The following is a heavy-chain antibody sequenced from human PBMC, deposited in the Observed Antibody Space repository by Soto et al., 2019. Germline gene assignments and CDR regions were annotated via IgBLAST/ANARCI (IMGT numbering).Heavy chain of an antibody. CDR2: IRSKAYGGTT. V-gene: IGHV3-49*04. CDR3: TSSGTTNYYYGMDV. J-gene: IGHJ6*02. CDR1: GFTFGDYA. Sequence: GGSLRLSCTASGFTFGDYAMSWVRQAPGKGLEWVGFIRSKAYGGTTEYAASVKGRLTISRDDSKSIAYLQMNSLKTEDTAVYYCTSSGTTNYYYGMDVWGQGTTVTVSS. D-gene: IGHD1-26*01.